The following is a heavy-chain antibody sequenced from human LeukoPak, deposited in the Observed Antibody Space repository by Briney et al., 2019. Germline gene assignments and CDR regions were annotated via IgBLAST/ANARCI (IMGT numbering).Heavy chain of an antibody. J-gene: IGHJ6*03. CDR2: IRSDSTIT. CDR1: GFTGFTFSSYS. V-gene: IGHV3-21*05. D-gene: IGHD3-10*01. CDR3: ARGGFNLVRGVIIPSNSYYYYMDI. Sequence: GGSLRLSCAASGFTGFTFSSYSMNWARQAPGKGLEWVAYIRSDSTITYYADSLKGRFTISRDNAKSSLFLQMNSLRAEDTAVYYCARGGFNLVRGVIIPSNSYYYYMDIWGKGTTVTVSS.